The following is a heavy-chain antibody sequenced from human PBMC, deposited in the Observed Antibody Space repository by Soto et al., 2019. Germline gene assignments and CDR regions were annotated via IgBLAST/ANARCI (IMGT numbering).Heavy chain of an antibody. D-gene: IGHD3-3*02. Sequence: EVQLLDSGGGLVQPGGSLTLACAASGFTFSNYAMSWLRQAPGKGLEWVSAISVGDGPTYYADSVKGRFTISRDSSRNTLYLQLNSLRAEDTAVYYCVLGISYYWGYWGQGTLVTVSS. CDR2: ISVGDGPT. J-gene: IGHJ4*02. CDR3: VLGISYYWGY. CDR1: GFTFSNYA. V-gene: IGHV3-23*01.